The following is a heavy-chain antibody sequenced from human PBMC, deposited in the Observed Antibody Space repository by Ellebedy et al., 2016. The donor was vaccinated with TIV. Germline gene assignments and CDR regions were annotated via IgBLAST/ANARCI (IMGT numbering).Heavy chain of an antibody. CDR3: ARDGGYCSSTSCYAGYFDY. CDR2: INHSGST. Sequence: SQTLSLTXAVSGGSFRGYYWRWIRQPPGKGLEWIGEINHSGSTNYNPSLKSRVTLSVDTSKNQFSLKLSSVTAADTAVYYCARDGGYCSSTSCYAGYFDYWGQGTLVTVSS. D-gene: IGHD2-2*01. V-gene: IGHV4-34*01. CDR1: GGSFRGYY. J-gene: IGHJ4*02.